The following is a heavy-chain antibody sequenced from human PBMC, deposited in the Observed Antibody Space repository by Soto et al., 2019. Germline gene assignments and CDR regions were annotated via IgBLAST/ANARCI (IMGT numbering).Heavy chain of an antibody. J-gene: IGHJ6*02. CDR1: GGSISSYY. Sequence: EALSLTCNVSGGSISSYYRSWIRQPPVKGLEWIGYIYYSGSTNYNPSLKSRVTISVDTSKNQFSLKLSSVTAADTAVYYCARAYYGMDVWGQGTTVTVSS. V-gene: IGHV4-59*01. CDR2: IYYSGST. CDR3: ARAYYGMDV.